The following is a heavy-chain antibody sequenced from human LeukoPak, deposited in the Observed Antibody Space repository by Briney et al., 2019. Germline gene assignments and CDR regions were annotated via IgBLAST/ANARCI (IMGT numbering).Heavy chain of an antibody. CDR1: GYTFTGYY. D-gene: IGHD4-11*01. J-gene: IGHJ5*02. CDR3: ARDRVTTVTMAWFDP. Sequence: ASVQVSCKASGYTFTGYYMHLVRQAPGQGLEWMGWIYPNSGGTNYAQKFQGRVTMTRDTSISTTYMGLSRLRTDDTGVYFCARDRVTTVTMAWFDPWGEGTLVTVSS. CDR2: IYPNSGGT. V-gene: IGHV1-2*02.